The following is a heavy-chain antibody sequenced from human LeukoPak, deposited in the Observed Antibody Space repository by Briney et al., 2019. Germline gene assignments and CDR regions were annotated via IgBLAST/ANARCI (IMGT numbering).Heavy chain of an antibody. V-gene: IGHV1-2*02. CDR1: GYTFTGYY. J-gene: IGHJ4*02. CDR3: ATDHSSSWYEDY. CDR2: INPNSGGT. Sequence: ASVKVSCKASGYTFTGYYMHWVRQAPGQGLEWMGWINPNSGGTNYAQKFQGRVTMTRDTSISTAYMELSRLRSDDTAVYYCATDHSSSWYEDYWGQGTLVTVSS. D-gene: IGHD6-13*01.